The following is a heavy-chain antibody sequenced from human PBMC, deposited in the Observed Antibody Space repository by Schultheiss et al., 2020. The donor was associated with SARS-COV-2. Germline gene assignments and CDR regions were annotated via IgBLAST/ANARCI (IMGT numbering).Heavy chain of an antibody. V-gene: IGHV4-61*01. Sequence: GSLRLSCTVSGGSVTSASDHWSWIRQPPGKGLEWIGEINHSGSANHNPSLKSRVTISVDTSRNQFSLKVNSATAADTAVYYCARSGRYFQHWAQGTLVTVSS. J-gene: IGHJ1*01. CDR1: GGSVTSASDH. D-gene: IGHD1-1*01. CDR3: ARSGRYFQH. CDR2: INHSGSA.